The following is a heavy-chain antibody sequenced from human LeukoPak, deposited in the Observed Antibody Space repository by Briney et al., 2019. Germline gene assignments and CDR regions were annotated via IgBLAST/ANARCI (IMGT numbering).Heavy chain of an antibody. CDR2: IIPIFDTA. CDR3: ARDLLGSGSSYSSGAWDY. J-gene: IGHJ4*02. CDR1: GGTFSDYA. V-gene: IGHV1-69*13. D-gene: IGHD3-22*01. Sequence: ASVKLSCKASGGTFSDYAISWVRQAPGQGLEWMGGIIPIFDTADYAQKFQGRVTITADESTSTAYMDLSSLRAEDTAVYYCARDLLGSGSSYSSGAWDYWGQGTLVTVSS.